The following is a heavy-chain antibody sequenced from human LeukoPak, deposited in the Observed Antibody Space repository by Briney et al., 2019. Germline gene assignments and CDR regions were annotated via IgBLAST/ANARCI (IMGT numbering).Heavy chain of an antibody. Sequence: PSQTLSLXCTVSGGSISSGSYYWNWIRQPAGKGLEWIGRIYTSGSTNYNPSLKSRVTISVDTSKNQFSLKLSSVTAADTAVYYCARDLGAVVGTEYYFDYWGQGTLVTVSS. J-gene: IGHJ4*02. V-gene: IGHV4-61*02. D-gene: IGHD6-19*01. CDR1: GGSISSGSYY. CDR3: ARDLGAVVGTEYYFDY. CDR2: IYTSGST.